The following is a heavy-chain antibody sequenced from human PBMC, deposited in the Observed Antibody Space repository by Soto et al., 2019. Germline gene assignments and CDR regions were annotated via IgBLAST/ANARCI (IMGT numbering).Heavy chain of an antibody. CDR2: LSSSGAGA. D-gene: IGHD3-10*01. J-gene: IGHJ4*02. Sequence: PEGSLRLSCAISGFTLSSYAMGWVRQAPGKGLEWITSLSSSGAGAYYADSVKGRFTISRDNSRNTLFLQMNSLKAEDTAIYFCAKSLLDYHLETIPDHPFDHWGQGTLVTVSS. CDR3: AKSLLDYHLETIPDHPFDH. V-gene: IGHV3-23*01. CDR1: GFTLSSYA.